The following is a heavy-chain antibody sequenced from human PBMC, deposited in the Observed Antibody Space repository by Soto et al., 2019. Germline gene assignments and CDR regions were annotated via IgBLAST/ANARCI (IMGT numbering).Heavy chain of an antibody. V-gene: IGHV3-30*18. CDR3: AKDVGATTDYFDY. CDR2: ISYDGSNQ. J-gene: IGHJ4*02. D-gene: IGHD1-26*01. Sequence: LRLSCAASGFTFSSYGMHCVRQAPGKGLEWVAVISYDGSNQYYADSVKGRFTISRDNSKNTLYLQMNSLRAEDTAVYYCAKDVGATTDYFDYWRQGTQVTVSS. CDR1: GFTFSSYG.